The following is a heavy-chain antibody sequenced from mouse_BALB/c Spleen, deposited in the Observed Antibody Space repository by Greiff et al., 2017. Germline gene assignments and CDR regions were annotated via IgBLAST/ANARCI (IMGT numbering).Heavy chain of an antibody. D-gene: IGHD1-2*01. CDR2: ISDGGSYT. Sequence: EVQLQQSGGGLVKPGGSLKLSCAASGFTFSDYYMYWVRQTPEKRLEWVATISDGGSYTYYPDSVKGRFTISRDNAKNNLYLQMSSLKSEDTAMYYCANGPWFAYWGQGTLVTVSA. CDR1: GFTFSDYY. J-gene: IGHJ3*01. V-gene: IGHV5-4*02. CDR3: ANGPWFAY.